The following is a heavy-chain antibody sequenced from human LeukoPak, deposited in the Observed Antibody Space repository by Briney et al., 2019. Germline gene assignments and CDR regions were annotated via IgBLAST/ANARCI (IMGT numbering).Heavy chain of an antibody. Sequence: GGSLRLSCAASGFTFSSYNMNWVRQAPGKGLEWVSSITSSSNYIYYADSVKGRFTISRDNAKNSLYLQMNSLRAEDTAVYYCARDPYTGSYAAGYYYYYMDVWGKGTTVTVSS. D-gene: IGHD1-26*01. CDR2: ITSSSNYI. CDR3: ARDPYTGSYAAGYYYYYMDV. V-gene: IGHV3-21*01. CDR1: GFTFSSYN. J-gene: IGHJ6*03.